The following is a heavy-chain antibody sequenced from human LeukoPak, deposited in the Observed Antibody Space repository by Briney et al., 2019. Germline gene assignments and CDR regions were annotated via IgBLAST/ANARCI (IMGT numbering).Heavy chain of an antibody. D-gene: IGHD1-26*01. CDR3: ARGGSYYLWSYYFDY. CDR1: GYTFTSYF. CDR2: ISVNNANA. Sequence: VASVKVSCKASGYTFTSYFISWVRQAPEQGLEWMGWISVNNANANYAQKFQGRVTMTTDTSTSTAYMELRSLKSDDTAVYYCARGGSYYLWSYYFDYWGQGTLVTVSS. J-gene: IGHJ4*02. V-gene: IGHV1-18*01.